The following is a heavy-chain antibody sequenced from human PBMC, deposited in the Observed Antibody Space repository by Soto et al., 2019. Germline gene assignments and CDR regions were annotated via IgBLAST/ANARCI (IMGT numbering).Heavy chain of an antibody. CDR3: AKDIRAVDGTVRAPGLDY. J-gene: IGHJ4*02. V-gene: IGHV3-23*01. Sequence: GGSLRLSCAASGFTFSSYAMSWVRQAPGKGLEWVSAISGSGGSTYYADSVKGRFTISRDNSKNTLYLQMNSLRAEDTAVYYCAKDIRAVDGTVRAPGLDYWGQGTLVTVSS. D-gene: IGHD6-19*01. CDR1: GFTFSSYA. CDR2: ISGSGGST.